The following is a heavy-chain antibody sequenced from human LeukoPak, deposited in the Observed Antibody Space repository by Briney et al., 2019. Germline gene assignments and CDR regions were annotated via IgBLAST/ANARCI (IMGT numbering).Heavy chain of an antibody. Sequence: GGSLRLSCVASGFTFSGYAMSWVRQAPGKGLEWVSAISGSGDPTYYADSVKGRFTISGDKSKNTLHLQVNSLRAEDTAVYYCAKASSDSSSYAYFHHWGQGTLVTVST. J-gene: IGHJ1*01. V-gene: IGHV3-23*01. CDR3: AKASSDSSSYAYFHH. CDR1: GFTFSGYA. D-gene: IGHD3-22*01. CDR2: ISGSGDPT.